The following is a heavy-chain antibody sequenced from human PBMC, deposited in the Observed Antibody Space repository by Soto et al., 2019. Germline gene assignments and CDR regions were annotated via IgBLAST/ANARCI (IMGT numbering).Heavy chain of an antibody. D-gene: IGHD6-19*01. V-gene: IGHV1-18*01. CDR3: ARDRGVAPPVAGNTHYYYYMDV. J-gene: IGHJ6*03. CDR2: ISAFNGNT. CDR1: GYSFTNYG. Sequence: QAQLVQSGAEVKKPGASVTVSCKASGYSFTNYGITWVRQAPGQGLEWLGWISAFNGNTHYAQKVQGRVTMTTDASTSTAYMELRGLRSDDTAVYYCARDRGVAPPVAGNTHYYYYMDVWGKGTTVTVSS.